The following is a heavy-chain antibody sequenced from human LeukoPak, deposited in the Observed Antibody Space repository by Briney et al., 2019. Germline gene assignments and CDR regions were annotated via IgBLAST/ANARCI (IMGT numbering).Heavy chain of an antibody. CDR1: GFTVFNNY. Sequence: GGSLRLSCAPSGFTVFNNYMSWVRRAPGKGPEWLSVIYSGAATDYADSVKGRFIISRDTANNTVYLQMNNLRVEDTAVYYCARGSSYYWFADLWGQGTQVAVSS. D-gene: IGHD1-26*01. J-gene: IGHJ5*02. CDR2: IYSGAAT. V-gene: IGHV3-66*01. CDR3: ARGSSYYWFADL.